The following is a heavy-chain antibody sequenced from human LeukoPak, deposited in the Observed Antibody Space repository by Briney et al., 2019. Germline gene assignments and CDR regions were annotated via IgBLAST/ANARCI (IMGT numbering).Heavy chain of an antibody. J-gene: IGHJ5*02. Sequence: PSETLSLTCTVSGGSISSYYWSWIRQPAGKGLEWIGRIYTSGSTNYNPSLKGRVTMLVDTSKNQFSLKLSSVTAADTAVYYCARDPMSYCSSTSCPLGFDPWGQGTLVTVSS. CDR3: ARDPMSYCSSTSCPLGFDP. CDR1: GGSISSYY. D-gene: IGHD2-2*01. CDR2: IYTSGST. V-gene: IGHV4-4*07.